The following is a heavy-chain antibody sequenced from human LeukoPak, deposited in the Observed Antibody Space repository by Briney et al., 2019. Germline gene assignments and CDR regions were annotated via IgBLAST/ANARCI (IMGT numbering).Heavy chain of an antibody. CDR1: GGSISSGLYS. V-gene: IGHV4-30-2*01. D-gene: IGHD2-2*01. Sequence: KTSETLSLTCDVSGGSISSGLYSWSWIRQPLGKGLEWIGYIYHTGSTHYNPSLKSRVTISVDTSKNQFSLRLSSVTAADTAVYYCARLQYCSGTSCYWFDPWGQGTLVTVSS. CDR3: ARLQYCSGTSCYWFDP. CDR2: IYHTGST. J-gene: IGHJ5*02.